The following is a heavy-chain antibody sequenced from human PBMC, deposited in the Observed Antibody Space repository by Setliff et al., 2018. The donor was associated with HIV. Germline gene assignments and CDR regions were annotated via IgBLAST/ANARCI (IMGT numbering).Heavy chain of an antibody. V-gene: IGHV4-61*09. J-gene: IGHJ4*02. D-gene: IGHD3-3*01. Sequence: SETLSLTCTVSGGSINNGVSYWSWIRQSAEKGLEWIGNVSSSGSTTYNPSLKSRVTISVDVSKNQFSLMLYSVTAADAALYFCARDVMEWFGSYFDHWGQGALVTVSS. CDR2: VSSSGST. CDR3: ARDVMEWFGSYFDH. CDR1: GGSINNGVSY.